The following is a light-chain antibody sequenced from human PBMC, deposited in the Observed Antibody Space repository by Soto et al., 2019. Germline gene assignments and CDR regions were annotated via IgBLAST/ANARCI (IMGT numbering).Light chain of an antibody. CDR2: GAS. CDR3: QQYNNWPRT. V-gene: IGKV3-15*01. Sequence: EIVMTQSPATLSVSPWERATHSCRASQSVSSNLAWYQQKPGQAPRLLIYGASTRATGIPARFSGSGSGTEFTLTIISLHSEDFAVYYCQQYNNWPRTFGQGTKVEIK. CDR1: QSVSSN. J-gene: IGKJ1*01.